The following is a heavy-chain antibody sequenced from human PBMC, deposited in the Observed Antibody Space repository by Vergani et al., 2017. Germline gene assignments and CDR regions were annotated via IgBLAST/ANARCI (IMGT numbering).Heavy chain of an antibody. D-gene: IGHD2-2*01. CDR2: MNPHSGNT. V-gene: IGHV1-8*01. J-gene: IGHJ4*02. CDR1: GYTFTSYD. Sequence: QVQLVQSGAEVKKPGASVKVSCKASGYTFTSYDINWVRQATGQGLEWMGWMNPHSGNTDYAHKFQGRVTMTRNTSISTAYMELSSQRSEDTAVYYCARGSGYCTSTSCSKTFDYWGQGTLVTVSS. CDR3: ARGSGYCTSTSCSKTFDY.